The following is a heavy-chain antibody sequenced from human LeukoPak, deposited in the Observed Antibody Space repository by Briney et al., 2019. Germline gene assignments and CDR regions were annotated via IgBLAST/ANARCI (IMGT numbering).Heavy chain of an antibody. Sequence: GGSLRLSCAASGFTFSSYSMNWVRQAPGKGLEWVSSISSSSSYIYYADSVKGRFTISRDNAKNSLYLQMNSLRAEDTAVYYCARSLLWFGELSPFDYWGQGTLVTVSS. CDR3: ARSLLWFGELSPFDY. V-gene: IGHV3-21*01. J-gene: IGHJ4*02. CDR1: GFTFSSYS. CDR2: ISSSSSYI. D-gene: IGHD3-10*01.